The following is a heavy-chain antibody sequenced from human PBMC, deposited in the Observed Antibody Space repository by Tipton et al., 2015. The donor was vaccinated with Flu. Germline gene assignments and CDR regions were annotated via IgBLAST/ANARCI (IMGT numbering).Heavy chain of an antibody. CDR2: IYHSGST. D-gene: IGHD5-24*01. CDR3: ARGHGSTDTYLDS. J-gene: IGHJ4*01. V-gene: IGHV4-4*02. Sequence: GSLRLSCAVSGGSISSSNWWSWVRQPPGKGLEWIGEIYHSGSTNYNPSLKSRVTISVDKSKNQFSLKLSSVTAADTALYYCARGHGSTDTYLDSWGQQTVVTVSS. CDR1: GGSISSSNW.